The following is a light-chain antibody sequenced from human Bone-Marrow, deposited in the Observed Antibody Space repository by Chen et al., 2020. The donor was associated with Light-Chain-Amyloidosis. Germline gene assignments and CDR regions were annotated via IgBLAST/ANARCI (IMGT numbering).Light chain of an antibody. Sequence: QSALTQPSSVSGSPGKSIPIPCTGTSSDVDGDNHVSWYQQHPDKALKLMIYEVTNQPSWVPDRFSGSKSDNTASLTISGLQTEDEADYFCSSYTITNTLVFGSGTRVTVL. CDR1: SSDVDGDNH. J-gene: IGLJ1*01. CDR3: SSYTITNTLV. CDR2: EVT. V-gene: IGLV2-14*01.